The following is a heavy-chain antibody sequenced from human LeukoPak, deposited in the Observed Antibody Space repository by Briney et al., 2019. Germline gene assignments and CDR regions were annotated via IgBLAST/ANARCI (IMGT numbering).Heavy chain of an antibody. J-gene: IGHJ6*03. CDR2: MNPNSGNT. CDR1: GYTFTSYD. V-gene: IGHV1-8*01. Sequence: ASVKVSCKASGYTFTSYDINWVRQATGQGLEWMGWMNPNSGNTGYAQKFQGRVTMTRNTSISTAYMELSSLRSEDTAVYYCARAYGDHYYYYYMDVWGKGTTVTISS. D-gene: IGHD4-17*01. CDR3: ARAYGDHYYYYYMDV.